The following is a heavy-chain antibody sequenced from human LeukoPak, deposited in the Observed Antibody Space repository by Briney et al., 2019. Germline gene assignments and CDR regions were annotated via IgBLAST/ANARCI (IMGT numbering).Heavy chain of an antibody. CDR3: AKDGGRSSGYQDTY. V-gene: IGHV1-18*01. CDR1: GYTFTRYG. CDR2: INPYNGDI. J-gene: IGHJ4*02. D-gene: IGHD3-22*01. Sequence: ASVKVSCKASGYTFTRYGLCWVRQAPGQGLEWMGCINPYNGDIKYTQKVQGRVTMTTDTSASTAYMELRSLRAEDTAVYYCAKDGGRSSGYQDTYWGQGTLVTVSS.